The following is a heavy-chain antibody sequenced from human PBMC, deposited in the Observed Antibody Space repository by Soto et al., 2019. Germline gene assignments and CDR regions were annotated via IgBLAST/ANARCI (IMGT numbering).Heavy chain of an antibody. Sequence: GGSLRLSCAASGFTFGNAWMNWVRQAPGKGLEWVGRIKSKTDGGTTDYAAPVKGRFTISRDDSKNTLYLQMNSLKTEDTAVYYCTTDQPQVNYYDSSGYPNDAFDIWGQGTMVTVSS. CDR3: TTDQPQVNYYDSSGYPNDAFDI. CDR1: GFTFGNAW. V-gene: IGHV3-15*07. J-gene: IGHJ3*02. CDR2: IKSKTDGGTT. D-gene: IGHD3-22*01.